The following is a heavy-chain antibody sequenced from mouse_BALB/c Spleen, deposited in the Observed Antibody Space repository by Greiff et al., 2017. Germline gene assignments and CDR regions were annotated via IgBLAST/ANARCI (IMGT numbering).Heavy chain of an antibody. CDR3: ARDDGNYPWFAY. D-gene: IGHD2-1*01. CDR2: ISSGGST. Sequence: EVQVVESGGGLVKPGGSLKLSCAASGFTFSSYAMSWVRQTPEKRLEWVASISSGGSTYYPDSVKGRFTISRDNARNILYLQMSSLRSEDTAMYYCARDDGNYPWFAYWGQGTLVTVSA. CDR1: GFTFSSYA. V-gene: IGHV5-6-5*01. J-gene: IGHJ3*01.